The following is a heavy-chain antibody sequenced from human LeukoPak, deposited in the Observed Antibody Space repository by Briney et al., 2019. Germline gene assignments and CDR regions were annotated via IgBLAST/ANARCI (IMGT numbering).Heavy chain of an antibody. V-gene: IGHV4-34*01. CDR3: ARGGSGSYSPL. D-gene: IGHD3-10*01. J-gene: IGHJ4*02. Sequence: SETLSLTCTVSGGSISSYYWSWIRQPPGKGLEWIGEINHSGGTNYNPSLKSRVTISVDTSKNQFSLKLSSVTAADTAVYYCARGGSGSYSPLWGQGTLVTVSS. CDR2: INHSGGT. CDR1: GGSISSYY.